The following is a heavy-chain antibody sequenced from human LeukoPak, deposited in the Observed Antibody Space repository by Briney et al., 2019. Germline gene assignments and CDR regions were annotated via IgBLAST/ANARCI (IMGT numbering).Heavy chain of an antibody. CDR3: ARPSRGNWKVDC. CDR2: IYYSGST. CDR1: GGSISSSSYY. V-gene: IGHV4-39*01. J-gene: IGHJ4*02. D-gene: IGHD1-1*01. Sequence: SETLSLTCTVSGGSISSSSYYWGWIRQPPGKGLEWIGSIYYSGSTYYNPSLKSRVTISVDTSKNQFSLKLSSVTAADTAVYYCARPSRGNWKVDCWGQGTLVTVSS.